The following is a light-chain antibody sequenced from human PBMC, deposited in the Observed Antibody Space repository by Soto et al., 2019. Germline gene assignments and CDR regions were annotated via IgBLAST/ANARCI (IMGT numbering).Light chain of an antibody. CDR3: SSYTTSNTRQIV. J-gene: IGLJ1*01. CDR1: SSGVGGYNY. Sequence: QSALTQPDSVSGSPEQSITISCTGTSSGVGGYNYVSWYQQHPGKAPKFMIYDVSNRPSGVSNRFSGSKSGNTSSLTISGLQAEDEADYDCSSYTTSNTRQIVFGTGTKLTVL. CDR2: DVS. V-gene: IGLV2-14*01.